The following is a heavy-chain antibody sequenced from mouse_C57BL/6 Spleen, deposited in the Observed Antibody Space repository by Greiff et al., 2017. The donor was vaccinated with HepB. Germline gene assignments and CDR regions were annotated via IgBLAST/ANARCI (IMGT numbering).Heavy chain of an antibody. D-gene: IGHD2-4*01. Sequence: VQLVESGAELVRPGTSVKMSCKASGYTFTNYWIGWAKQRPGHGLEWIGDIYPGGGYTNYNEKFKGKATLTADKSSSTAYMQFSSLTSEDSAIYYCARFDYGSYWYFDVWGTGTTVTVSS. CDR3: ARFDYGSYWYFDV. J-gene: IGHJ1*03. CDR2: IYPGGGYT. V-gene: IGHV1-63*01. CDR1: GYTFTNYW.